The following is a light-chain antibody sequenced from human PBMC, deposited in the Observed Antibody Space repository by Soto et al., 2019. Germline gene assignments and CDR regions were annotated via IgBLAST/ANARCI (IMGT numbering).Light chain of an antibody. CDR1: QSISRN. J-gene: IGKJ1*01. Sequence: IVMTQSPATLSVSPGGSATLSCRASQSISRNLAWYQQKPGQAPRLLIYGASTRATGVPARFSGTGAGTEFTLTISSLQSEDFAVYYCQNYNNWPPATFSQGTKVEIK. V-gene: IGKV3-15*01. CDR3: QNYNNWPPAT. CDR2: GAS.